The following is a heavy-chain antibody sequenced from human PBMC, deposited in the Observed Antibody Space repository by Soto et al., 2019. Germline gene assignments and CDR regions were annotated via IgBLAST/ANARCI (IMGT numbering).Heavy chain of an antibody. D-gene: IGHD2-21*02. CDR2: IYHGRT. CDR3: ARITYCGGDCYSGFDP. J-gene: IGHJ5*02. CDR1: GGSISSGGYS. V-gene: IGHV4-30-2*01. Sequence: QLQLQESGSGLVKPSQTLSLTCTVSGGSISSGGYSWSWIRQPPGKGLEWIGYIYHGRTYYNPSLKSRVAISVDRSKNQFSLKLSSVTAADTAVYYCARITYCGGDCYSGFDPWGQGTLVTVSS.